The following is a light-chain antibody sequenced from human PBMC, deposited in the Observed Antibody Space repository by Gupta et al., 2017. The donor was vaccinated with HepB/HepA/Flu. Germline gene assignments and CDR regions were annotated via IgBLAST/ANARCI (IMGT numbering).Light chain of an antibody. CDR3: NSYGYGGSGHFWV. J-gene: IGLJ3*02. V-gene: IGLV2-8*01. Sequence: QSALTQPPSASGSPGQSVTISCTGTSSDVGGYNFVSWYQQHPGKAPKLIIYEVSKRPSGVPDRFSGSKSGNTASLTVSGLQAEDEAYYYCNSYGYGGSGHFWVFGGGTKLTVL. CDR2: EVS. CDR1: SSDVGGYNF.